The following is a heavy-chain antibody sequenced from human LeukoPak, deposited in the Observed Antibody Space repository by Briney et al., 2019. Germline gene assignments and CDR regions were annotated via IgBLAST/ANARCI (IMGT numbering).Heavy chain of an antibody. CDR2: IYYSGST. CDR3: ARESWNYGSGSLYYYYYMDV. CDR1: GVSISSYY. D-gene: IGHD3-10*01. J-gene: IGHJ6*03. Sequence: SETLSLTCTVSGVSISSYYWSWIRQPPGKGLEWIGYIYYSGSTNYNPSLKSRVTISVDTSKNQFSLKLSSVTAADTAVYYCARESWNYGSGSLYYYYYMDVWGKGTTVTVSS. V-gene: IGHV4-59*01.